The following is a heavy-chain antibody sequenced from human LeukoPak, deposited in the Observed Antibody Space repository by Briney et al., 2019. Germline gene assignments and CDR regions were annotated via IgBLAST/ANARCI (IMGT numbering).Heavy chain of an antibody. J-gene: IGHJ5*02. CDR2: MNPNSGNT. D-gene: IGHD3-3*01. Sequence: GASVKVSCKASGYTFTSYDINWVRQATGQGLEWMGWMNPNSGNTGYAQKFQGRVTMTRDTSTSTVYMELSSLRSEDTAVYYCARDREFGSGYSYNWFDPWGQGTLVTVSS. V-gene: IGHV1-8*01. CDR3: ARDREFGSGYSYNWFDP. CDR1: GYTFTSYD.